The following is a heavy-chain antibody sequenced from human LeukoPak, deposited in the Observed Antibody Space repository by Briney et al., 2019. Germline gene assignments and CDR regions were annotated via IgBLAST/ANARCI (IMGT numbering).Heavy chain of an antibody. CDR3: ARGRYSSSWYFKDY. CDR1: GGSISSGSYY. D-gene: IGHD6-13*01. V-gene: IGHV4-61*02. CDR2: IIVSGST. J-gene: IGHJ4*02. Sequence: PSQTLSLTCTVSGGSISSGSYYWSWIRQPAGKGLEWIGRIIVSGSTNYNPSLDSRLTISVDPTKNQFSMRPSSVTAPDTAVFQCARGRYSSSWYFKDYWGQGTLVSVSS.